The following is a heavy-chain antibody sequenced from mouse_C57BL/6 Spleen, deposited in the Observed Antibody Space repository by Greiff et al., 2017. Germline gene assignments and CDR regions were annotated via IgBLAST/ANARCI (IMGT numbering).Heavy chain of an antibody. Sequence: VQLQQSGAELVKPGASVKISCKASGYAFSSYWMNWVKQRPGKGLEWIGQIYPGDGDTNYNGKFKGKATLTADKSSSTAYMQLSSLTSEDSAVYFCARGGLTGTTFPFAYWGQGTLVTVSA. CDR3: ARGGLTGTTFPFAY. CDR1: GYAFSSYW. CDR2: IYPGDGDT. D-gene: IGHD4-1*01. V-gene: IGHV1-80*01. J-gene: IGHJ3*01.